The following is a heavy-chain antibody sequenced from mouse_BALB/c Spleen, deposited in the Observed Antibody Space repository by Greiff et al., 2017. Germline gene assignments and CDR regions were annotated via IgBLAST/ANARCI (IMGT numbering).Heavy chain of an antibody. V-gene: IGHV5-9-4*01. D-gene: IGHD2-14*01. J-gene: IGHJ2*01. Sequence: EVQRVESGGGLVKPGGSLKLSCAASGFTFSSYAMSWVRQSPEKRLEWVAEISSGGSYTYYPDTVTGRFTISRDNAKNTLYLEMSSLRSEDTAMYYCARAAYYRYDGGYYFDYWGQGTTLTVSS. CDR1: GFTFSSYA. CDR2: ISSGGSYT. CDR3: ARAAYYRYDGGYYFDY.